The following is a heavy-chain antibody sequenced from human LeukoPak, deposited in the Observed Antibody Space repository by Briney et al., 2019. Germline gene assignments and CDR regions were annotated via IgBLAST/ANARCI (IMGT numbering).Heavy chain of an antibody. V-gene: IGHV4-59*01. CDR2: IYYSGRT. Sequence: PSETLSLTSTEYDGAISSYYWHRIQQPPGHPLQWIGYIYYSGRTTYNPSLKSRVTISVDMSKNQFSLKLSSVTGADTAVYYCASTFQGNFDYWGQGTLGTVSS. D-gene: IGHD2/OR15-2a*01. J-gene: IGHJ4*02. CDR3: ASTFQGNFDY. CDR1: DGAISSYY.